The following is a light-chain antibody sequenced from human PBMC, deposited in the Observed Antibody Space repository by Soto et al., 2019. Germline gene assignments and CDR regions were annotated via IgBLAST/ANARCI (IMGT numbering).Light chain of an antibody. V-gene: IGKV3-20*01. Sequence: EFVLTQSPGTLSLSPGERATLSCRASQSVRSNYLAWYQQKPGQPPRLLIYGASNRATGIPDRFSGSGSGTDFPLTISRLVPEDVAVFYCQHYGSSAYTFGQGTTLDIK. CDR1: QSVRSNY. CDR3: QHYGSSAYT. CDR2: GAS. J-gene: IGKJ2*01.